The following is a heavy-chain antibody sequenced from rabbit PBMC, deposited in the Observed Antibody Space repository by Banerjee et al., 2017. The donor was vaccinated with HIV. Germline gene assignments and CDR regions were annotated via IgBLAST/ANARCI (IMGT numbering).Heavy chain of an antibody. V-gene: IGHV1S40*01. CDR2: IYIDGSGSA. CDR3: AREGDL. J-gene: IGHJ3*01. Sequence: QSLEESGGDLVKPGASLTLTCKASGFSFSSGYDMCWVRQAPGKGLEWIGCIYIDGSGSAYYANWAKGRFSISKTSSTTVTLQMTSLTAADTATYFCAREGDLWGQGTLVTVS. CDR1: GFSFSSGYD.